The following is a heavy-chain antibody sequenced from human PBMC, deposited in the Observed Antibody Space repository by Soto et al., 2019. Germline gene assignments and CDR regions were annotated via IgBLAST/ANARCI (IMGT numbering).Heavy chain of an antibody. CDR1: GGAISRSPYY. CDR3: TRLNDYVEFFQH. D-gene: IGHD4-17*01. J-gene: IGHJ1*01. V-gene: IGHV4-39*01. CDR2: IFHSGST. Sequence: QLQLQESGPGLVKPSETLSLTCTVSGGAISRSPYYWGWIRQPPGKGLEWIGSIFHSGSTYYNPSLKSRVTISVDTSHNKFSLKLSSVTAADTAVYYCTRLNDYVEFFQHWGQGTLVTVSS.